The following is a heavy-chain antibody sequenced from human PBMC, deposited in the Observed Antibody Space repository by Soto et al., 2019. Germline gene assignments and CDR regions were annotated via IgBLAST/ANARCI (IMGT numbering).Heavy chain of an antibody. CDR3: ARAHGSGWGAFDI. V-gene: IGHV4-59*12. CDR1: GGSISSYY. Sequence: SETLSLTCTVSGGSISSYYWSWIRQPPGKGLEWIGYIYYSGSTNYNPSLKSRVTISVDRSKNQFSLKLSSVTAADTAVYYCARAHGSGWGAFDIWGQGTMVTVSS. CDR2: IYYSGST. J-gene: IGHJ3*02. D-gene: IGHD3-10*01.